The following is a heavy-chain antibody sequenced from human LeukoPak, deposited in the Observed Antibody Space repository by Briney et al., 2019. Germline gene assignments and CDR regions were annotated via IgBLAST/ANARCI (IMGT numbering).Heavy chain of an antibody. V-gene: IGHV4-61*10. CDR3: ARDRGTWNDDGFDY. J-gene: IGHJ4*02. Sequence: PSETLSLTCTVSGGSISSGSYYWSWIRQPAGKGLEWIGYIYYSGSTNYNPSLKSRVTISVKTSKNQFSLKLSSVTAADTAVYYCARDRGTWNDDGFDYWGQGTLVTVSS. D-gene: IGHD1-1*01. CDR1: GGSISSGSYY. CDR2: IYYSGST.